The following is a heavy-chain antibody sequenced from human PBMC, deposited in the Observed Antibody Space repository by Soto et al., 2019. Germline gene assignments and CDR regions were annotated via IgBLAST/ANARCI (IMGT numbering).Heavy chain of an antibody. Sequence: EVQLVESGGGLVQPGGSLKLSCAASGFTFSGSAMHWVRQASGKGLEWVGRIRSKANSYATAYAASVKGRFTISRDDSKNTAYLQMNSLKNEDTAVYYCTRLAWEPWDYYYYGMDVWGQGTTVTVSS. CDR1: GFTFSGSA. J-gene: IGHJ6*02. CDR2: IRSKANSYAT. CDR3: TRLAWEPWDYYYYGMDV. D-gene: IGHD1-26*01. V-gene: IGHV3-73*01.